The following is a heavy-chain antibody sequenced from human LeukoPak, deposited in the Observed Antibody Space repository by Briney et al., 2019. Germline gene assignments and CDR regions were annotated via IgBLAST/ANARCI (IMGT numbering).Heavy chain of an antibody. J-gene: IGHJ4*02. D-gene: IGHD2-15*01. Sequence: GGSLRLSCAASGFTFSSYAMSWVRQAPGKGLERVSGISGSGGNTYYADSVKGRFTISRDNSKNTLYVQMNSLRAEDTAVYYCAKDRYCSGGSCSGDFDYWGQGTLVTVSS. CDR2: ISGSGGNT. V-gene: IGHV3-23*01. CDR1: GFTFSSYA. CDR3: AKDRYCSGGSCSGDFDY.